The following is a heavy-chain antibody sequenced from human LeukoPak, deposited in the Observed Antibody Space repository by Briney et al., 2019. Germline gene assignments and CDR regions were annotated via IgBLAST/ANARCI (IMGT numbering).Heavy chain of an antibody. CDR2: ISSSSTTI. D-gene: IGHD3-22*01. CDR3: ARDRPKYNYDGSGYPPY. J-gene: IGHJ4*02. CDR1: GFTFSSYS. Sequence: PGGSLRLSCAASGFTFSSYSMMWVRQAPGKGLEWVSYISSSSTTIHYADSVKGRFTISRDNAKNSVYLQMNSLRAEDTAVYYCARDRPKYNYDGSGYPPYWGQGTLVTVSS. V-gene: IGHV3-48*01.